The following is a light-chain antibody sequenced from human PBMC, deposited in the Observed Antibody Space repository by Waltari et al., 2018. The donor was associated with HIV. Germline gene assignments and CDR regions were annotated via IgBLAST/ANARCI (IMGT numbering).Light chain of an antibody. CDR3: QEYDRFTGT. CDR1: ENINRW. V-gene: IGKV1-5*03. Sequence: DIQMTQSPSTLSASVGDSVTITCRASENINRWLAWYQQKPGKAPILLIYQASSLDSGVPSRFSGSGSGTEFTLTINSLQPDDFGTYFCQEYDRFTGTFGQGTKVEIK. J-gene: IGKJ1*01. CDR2: QAS.